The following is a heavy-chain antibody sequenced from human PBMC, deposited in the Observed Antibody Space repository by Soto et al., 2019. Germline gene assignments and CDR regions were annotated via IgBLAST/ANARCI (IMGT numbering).Heavy chain of an antibody. D-gene: IGHD6-19*01. CDR1: GFTFSSYA. CDR3: ARDDSYSSGWYSPLEVLV. V-gene: IGHV3-30-3*01. Sequence: QVQLVESGGGVVQPGRSLRLSCAASGFTFSSYAMHWVRQAPGKGLEWVAVISYDGSNKYYADSVKGRFTISRDNSKNTLYLKMNSLRAEDTAVYYCARDDSYSSGWYSPLEVLVWGQGTLVTVSS. J-gene: IGHJ4*02. CDR2: ISYDGSNK.